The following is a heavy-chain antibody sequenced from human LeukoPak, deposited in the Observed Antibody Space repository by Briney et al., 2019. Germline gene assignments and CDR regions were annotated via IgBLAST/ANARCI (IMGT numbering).Heavy chain of an antibody. Sequence: PGRSLRLSCTASGFTFGDSAMGWVRQAPVKGLEWVGFIRSKDYGATTEYAASVKGRFTISRDDSKSIAYLQMNSLKTEDTAVYYCARGHPYCGGDCYSSWGQGTLVTVSS. CDR1: GFTFGDSA. CDR3: ARGHPYCGGDCYSS. D-gene: IGHD2-21*02. CDR2: IRSKDYGATT. J-gene: IGHJ5*02. V-gene: IGHV3-49*04.